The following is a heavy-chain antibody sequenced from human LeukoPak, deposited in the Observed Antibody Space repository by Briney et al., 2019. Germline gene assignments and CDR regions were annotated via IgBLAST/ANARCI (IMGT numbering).Heavy chain of an antibody. CDR1: GFTFSNYW. Sequence: GGSLRLSCAASGFTFSNYWMHWVRQAPEKGLVWVSRINTDGGTTTYADSVKGRFTISRDNSKNTLYLQMNSLRAGDTAVYYCARDDRYGGISYWGQGTLVTVSS. V-gene: IGHV3-74*01. CDR2: INTDGGTT. CDR3: ARDDRYGGISY. D-gene: IGHD4-23*01. J-gene: IGHJ4*02.